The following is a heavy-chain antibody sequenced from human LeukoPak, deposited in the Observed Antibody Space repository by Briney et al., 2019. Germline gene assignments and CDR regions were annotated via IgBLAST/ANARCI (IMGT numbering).Heavy chain of an antibody. CDR3: ARVGFYASSRYYPDY. CDR1: GFSISSYW. J-gene: IGHJ4*02. Sequence: GGSQRLSCAASGFSISSYWMTWVRQAPGKRLEWVANIKQDGNEKYYVDSVKGRFTISGDNAKNSLFLQMNSLRAEDTAVYYCARVGFYASSRYYPDYWGQGTLVSVSS. CDR2: IKQDGNEK. V-gene: IGHV3-7*01. D-gene: IGHD2-8*01.